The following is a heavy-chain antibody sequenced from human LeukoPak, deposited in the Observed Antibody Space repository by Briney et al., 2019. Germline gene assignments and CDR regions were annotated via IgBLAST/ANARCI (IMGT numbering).Heavy chain of an antibody. D-gene: IGHD5-24*01. CDR2: IYPGDSDT. CDR3: ARARDDYNLINYFDY. V-gene: IGHV5-51*01. CDR1: GYSFTSYW. Sequence: GESLKISCKGSGYSFTSYWIGWVRQMPGKGLEWMGIIYPGDSDTRYSPSFQGQVTISADKSISTAYLQWSSLKASDTAMYYCARARDDYNLINYFDYWGQGTLVTVSS. J-gene: IGHJ4*02.